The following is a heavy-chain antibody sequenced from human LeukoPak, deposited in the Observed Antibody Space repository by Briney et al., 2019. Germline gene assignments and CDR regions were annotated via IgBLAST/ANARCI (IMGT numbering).Heavy chain of an antibody. D-gene: IGHD3-22*01. CDR3: ARVSDSSTPPRFDP. J-gene: IGHJ5*02. CDR1: GGSISSYY. Sequence: SETLSLTCTVSGGSISSYYWSWIRQPPGKGLEWIGYIYYSGSTNYNPSLKSRVTISVDTSKNQFSLKLSSVTAADTAVYYCARVSDSSTPPRFDPWGQGTLVTVSS. V-gene: IGHV4-59*01. CDR2: IYYSGST.